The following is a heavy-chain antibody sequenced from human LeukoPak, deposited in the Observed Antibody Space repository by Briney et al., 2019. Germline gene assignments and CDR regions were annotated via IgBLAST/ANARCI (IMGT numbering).Heavy chain of an antibody. Sequence: PGGSLRLSCSASGFTFSAYAMYWVRQAPGKGLEYVSGISNNGGSSFYADSVKGRFTISRDNSKNTLYLQMNSLRAEDTAVYYCATNYYDSSGYYEPLIDYWGQGTLVTVSS. CDR2: ISNNGGSS. CDR3: ATNYYDSSGYYEPLIDY. J-gene: IGHJ4*02. D-gene: IGHD3-22*01. V-gene: IGHV3-64*04. CDR1: GFTFSAYA.